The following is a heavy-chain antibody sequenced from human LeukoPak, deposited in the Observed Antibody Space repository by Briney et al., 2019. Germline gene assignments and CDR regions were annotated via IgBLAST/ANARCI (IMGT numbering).Heavy chain of an antibody. CDR1: GFTFSDYY. CDR2: ISSSGSTI. Sequence: GGSLRLSCAASGFTFSDYYMSWIRQAPGKGLEWVSYISSSGSTIYYADSVKGRFTISRDNAKNSLYLQMNSLRAEDTAVYYCARDLAVSEPYNWFDPWGQGTLVTVSS. CDR3: ARDLAVSEPYNWFDP. D-gene: IGHD6-19*01. J-gene: IGHJ5*02. V-gene: IGHV3-11*01.